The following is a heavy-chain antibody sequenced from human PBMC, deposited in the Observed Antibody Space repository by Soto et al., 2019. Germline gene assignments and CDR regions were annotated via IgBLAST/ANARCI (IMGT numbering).Heavy chain of an antibody. Sequence: ASVKVSCKASGYTFTGYYMHWVRQAPGLGLEWMGWINPNSGGTNYAQKFQGRVTMTRDTSISTAYMELSRLRSDDTAVYYCASPDPFRYGSAPDLDAFDIWGQGTMVTVSS. J-gene: IGHJ3*02. CDR1: GYTFTGYY. CDR2: INPNSGGT. V-gene: IGHV1-2*02. CDR3: ASPDPFRYGSAPDLDAFDI. D-gene: IGHD3-10*01.